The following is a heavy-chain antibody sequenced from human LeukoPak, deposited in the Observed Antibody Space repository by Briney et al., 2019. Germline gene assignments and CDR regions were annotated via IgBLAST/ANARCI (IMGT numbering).Heavy chain of an antibody. CDR1: GFTFSSYG. J-gene: IGHJ4*02. D-gene: IGHD4-23*01. Sequence: GGSLRLSCAASGFTFSSYGMPWVRQAPGKGLEWVAVISYDGSNKYYADSVKGRFTISRDNSKNTLYLQMNSLRAEDTAVYYCAKDRGGNFDYWGQGTLVTVSS. CDR3: AKDRGGNFDY. V-gene: IGHV3-30*18. CDR2: ISYDGSNK.